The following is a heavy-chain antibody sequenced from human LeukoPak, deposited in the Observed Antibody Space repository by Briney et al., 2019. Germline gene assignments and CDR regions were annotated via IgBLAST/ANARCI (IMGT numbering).Heavy chain of an antibody. Sequence: ASVKVSCTVSGYTLTELSMHWVRQAPGEGGERMGGFDAENGETIYAQTFQGRVTMTDDTSTDTAYMELTSLRSEDTAVYYCATVNRWLTFDYWGQGTLVTVSS. D-gene: IGHD3-22*01. V-gene: IGHV1-24*01. J-gene: IGHJ4*02. CDR3: ATVNRWLTFDY. CDR1: GYTLTELS. CDR2: FDAENGET.